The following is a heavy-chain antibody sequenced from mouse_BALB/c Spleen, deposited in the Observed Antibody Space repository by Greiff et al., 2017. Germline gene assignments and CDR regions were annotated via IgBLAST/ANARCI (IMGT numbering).Heavy chain of an antibody. CDR1: GYTFTSYW. CDR2: IDPSDSET. V-gene: IGHV1-69*02. D-gene: IGHD2-1*01. CDR3: ASEDYGNF. Sequence: VQLQQPGAELVKPGAPVKLSCKASGYTFTSYWMNWVKQRPGRGLEWIGRIDPSDSETHYNQKFKDKATLTVDKSSSTAYIQLSSLTSEDSAVYYCASEDYGNFWGQGTTRTVSS. J-gene: IGHJ2*01.